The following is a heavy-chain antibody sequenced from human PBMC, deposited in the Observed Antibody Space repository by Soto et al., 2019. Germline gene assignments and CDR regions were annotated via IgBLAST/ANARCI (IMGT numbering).Heavy chain of an antibody. Sequence: ASVKVSCKASGYTFTSYGISWVRQAPGQGLEWMGWISAYNGNTNYAQKLQGRVTMTTDTSTSTAYMELRSLRSDDTAVYYCAREVDYYDSSGTGFDPWGQGTLVTVSS. D-gene: IGHD3-22*01. V-gene: IGHV1-18*01. CDR2: ISAYNGNT. J-gene: IGHJ5*02. CDR1: GYTFTSYG. CDR3: AREVDYYDSSGTGFDP.